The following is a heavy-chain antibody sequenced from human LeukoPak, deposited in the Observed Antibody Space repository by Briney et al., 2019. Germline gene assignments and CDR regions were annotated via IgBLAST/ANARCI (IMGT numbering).Heavy chain of an antibody. J-gene: IGHJ5*02. D-gene: IGHD6-13*01. CDR1: GGSISSGSYY. CDR3: ARGEAAGSLLRQLGEFDP. V-gene: IGHV4-61*02. Sequence: SETLSLTCTVSGGSISSGSYYWSWIRQPAGKGLEWIGRIYTSGSTNYNPSLKSRVTMSVDTSKNQFSLKLSSVTAADTAVYYCARGEAAGSLLRQLGEFDPWGQGTLVTVSS. CDR2: IYTSGST.